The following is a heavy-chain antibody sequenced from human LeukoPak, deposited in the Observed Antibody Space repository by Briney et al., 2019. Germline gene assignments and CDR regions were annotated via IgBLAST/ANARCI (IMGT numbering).Heavy chain of an antibody. CDR1: GYTFTSYY. D-gene: IGHD3-3*01. CDR3: ARALSPDFWSGYFDY. Sequence: GASVKVSCKASGYTFTSYYMHWVRQAPGQGLEWMGIINPSGGSTSYAQKFQGRVTMTRDTSTSTVYMELSSLRSEVTAVYYCARALSPDFWSGYFDYWGQGTLVTVSS. J-gene: IGHJ4*02. CDR2: INPSGGST. V-gene: IGHV1-46*01.